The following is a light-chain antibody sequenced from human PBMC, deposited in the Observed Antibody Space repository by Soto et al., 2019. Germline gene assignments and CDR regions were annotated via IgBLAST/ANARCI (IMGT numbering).Light chain of an antibody. J-gene: IGKJ1*01. CDR2: DAS. Sequence: IQMTQSPSTLPASVGDRVTITCRAIESISKWLAWYEQKPGKAPKLLIYDASSLESGVPSRFSGSGSGTEFTLTISSLQPDDFATYYCQQYNSYSQWTFGQGTKVDIK. V-gene: IGKV1-5*01. CDR3: QQYNSYSQWT. CDR1: ESISKW.